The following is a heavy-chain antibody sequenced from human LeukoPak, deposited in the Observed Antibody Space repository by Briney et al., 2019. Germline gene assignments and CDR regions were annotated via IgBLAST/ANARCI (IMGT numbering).Heavy chain of an antibody. CDR2: INPNSGGT. D-gene: IGHD4-11*01. J-gene: IGHJ4*02. V-gene: IGHV1-2*02. Sequence: GASVKVSCKASGYTFTGYYMHWVRQAPGQGLEWMGWINPNSGGTNYAQKFQGRVTMTRDTSISTAYMELSRLRSDDTAVYYCARAITVTKYAAAFDYWGQGTLVTVSS. CDR1: GYTFTGYY. CDR3: ARAITVTKYAAAFDY.